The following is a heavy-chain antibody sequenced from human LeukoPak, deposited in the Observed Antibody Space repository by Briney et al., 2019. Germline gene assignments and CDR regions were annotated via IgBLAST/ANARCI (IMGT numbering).Heavy chain of an antibody. D-gene: IGHD3-3*01. Sequence: SETLSLTCAVYGGSLSGYYWSWIRQPPGKGLEWIGEINHGGFTTYNPSLKSRVTISVDTSKNQFSLKLTSLTAADTAVYYCARLRTLSFTIPADWGQGTLVTVSS. CDR2: INHGGFT. V-gene: IGHV4-34*01. J-gene: IGHJ4*02. CDR1: GGSLSGYY. CDR3: ARLRTLSFTIPAD.